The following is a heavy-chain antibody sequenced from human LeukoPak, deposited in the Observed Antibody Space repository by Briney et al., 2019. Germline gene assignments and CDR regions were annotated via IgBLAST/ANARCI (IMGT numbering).Heavy chain of an antibody. V-gene: IGHV3-48*04. CDR2: ISSSSSTI. J-gene: IGHJ4*02. Sequence: GGSLRLSYAASGFTFSSYSMNWVRQAPGKGLEWVSYISSSSSTIYYADSVKGRFTISRDNAKNSLYLQMNSLRAEDTAVYYCARDDDWNYEDYWGQGTLVTVSS. D-gene: IGHD1-7*01. CDR3: ARDDDWNYEDY. CDR1: GFTFSSYS.